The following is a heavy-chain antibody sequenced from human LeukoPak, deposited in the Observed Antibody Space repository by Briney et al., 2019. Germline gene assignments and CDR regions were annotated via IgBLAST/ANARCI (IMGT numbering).Heavy chain of an antibody. V-gene: IGHV1-46*01. CDR3: AREMGSGSSDRRFDP. D-gene: IGHD3-10*01. CDR1: GYTFTSYY. CDR2: INPSGGST. Sequence: ASVKVSCKASGYTFTSYYMHWVRQAPGRGLEWMGIINPSGGSTSYAQKFQGRVTMTRDMSTSTVYMELSSLRSEDTAVYYCAREMGSGSSDRRFDPWGQGTLVTVSS. J-gene: IGHJ5*02.